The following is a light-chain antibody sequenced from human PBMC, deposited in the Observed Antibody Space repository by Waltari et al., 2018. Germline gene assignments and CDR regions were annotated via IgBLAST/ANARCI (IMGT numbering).Light chain of an antibody. V-gene: IGKV1-33*01. J-gene: IGKJ3*01. Sequence: DLQMTQSPSSLSASVEDRVTITCQASQDISNDLNWYQQKPGKAPKLLIYDASNLETGVPSRFSGSGSGTDFTFTISSLQPEDIATYYCQQYDNLPFTFGPGTKVDIK. CDR1: QDISND. CDR3: QQYDNLPFT. CDR2: DAS.